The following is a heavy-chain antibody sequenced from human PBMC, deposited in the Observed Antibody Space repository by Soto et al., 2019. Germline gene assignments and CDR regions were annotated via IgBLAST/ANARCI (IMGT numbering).Heavy chain of an antibody. J-gene: IGHJ5*02. CDR3: ARDLTSCSSSGYYGNGQYWFDP. CDR2: IYYSGST. Sequence: PTGTLSLTCTVSGGSISSYYWSWVRQPPGKGLEWIGYIYYSGSTNYNPSLKSRVTISVDTSKNQFSLKLSSVTAADTAVYYCARDLTSCSSSGYYGNGQYWFDPRGQGTLGSV. D-gene: IGHD3-22*01. V-gene: IGHV4-59*01. CDR1: GGSISSYY.